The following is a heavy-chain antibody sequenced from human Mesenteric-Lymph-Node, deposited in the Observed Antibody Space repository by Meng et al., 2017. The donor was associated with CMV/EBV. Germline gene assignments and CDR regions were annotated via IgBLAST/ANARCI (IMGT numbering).Heavy chain of an antibody. CDR3: ARDGPAYVG. J-gene: IGHJ4*02. Sequence: GGSLRLSCAASGFTFSTYGMHWVRQAPGKGLEWVAFIQFGGTNKYYADSVRGRFTISRDTSNNTLYLQMNSLRAEDTAVYYCARDGPAYVGWGQGTLVTVSS. D-gene: IGHD1-26*01. V-gene: IGHV3-30*02. CDR1: GFTFSTYG. CDR2: IQFGGTNK.